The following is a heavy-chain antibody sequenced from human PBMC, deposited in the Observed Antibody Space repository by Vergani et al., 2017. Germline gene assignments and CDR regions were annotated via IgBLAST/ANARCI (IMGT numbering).Heavy chain of an antibody. CDR1: GYTFTSYA. D-gene: IGHD6-13*01. Sequence: QVQLVQSGAEVKKPGASVKVSCKASGYTFTSYAMHWVRQAPGQRLEWMGWIVVGSGNTNYAQKFQERVTITRDMSTSTAYMELSSLRSEDTAVYYCAADPSRSLDGMDVWGQGTTVTVSS. J-gene: IGHJ6*02. V-gene: IGHV1-3*01. CDR3: AADPSRSLDGMDV. CDR2: IVVGSGNT.